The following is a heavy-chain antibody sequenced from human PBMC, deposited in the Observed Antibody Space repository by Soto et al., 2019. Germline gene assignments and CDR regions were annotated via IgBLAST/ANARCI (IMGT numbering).Heavy chain of an antibody. CDR3: ARSNIGIWFDP. V-gene: IGHV1-18*01. J-gene: IGHJ5*02. CDR1: GYTFTSYV. CDR2: ISAYNGNT. Sequence: GASVKVSCKASGYTFTSYVISWVRQAPGQGLEWMGWISAYNGNTNYAQKLQDRVTMTTDTSTSTAYMELRSLTSDDTAVYYCARSNIGIWFDPWGQGTLVTVSS. D-gene: IGHD2-15*01.